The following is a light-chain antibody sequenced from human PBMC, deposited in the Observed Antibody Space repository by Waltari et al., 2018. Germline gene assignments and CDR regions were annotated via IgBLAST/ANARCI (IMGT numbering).Light chain of an antibody. CDR1: QSFGSR. V-gene: IGKV1-5*03. J-gene: IGKJ1*01. CDR2: KAS. CDR3: QQYDSYPRT. Sequence: DIQMTQSPSTLSASVGDRVTITCRASQSFGSRLAWYQQKPGKAPNLVIYKASSLESGVPSTFSGSGSGTEFTLTISSLQPDDFASYYCQQYDSYPRTFGQGTKVEIK.